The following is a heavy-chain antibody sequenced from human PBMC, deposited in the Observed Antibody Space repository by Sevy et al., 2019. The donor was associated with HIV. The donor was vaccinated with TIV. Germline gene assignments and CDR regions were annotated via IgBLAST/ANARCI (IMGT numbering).Heavy chain of an antibody. CDR3: ARDRQGITVAGTAIDY. Sequence: GGSLRLSCTASGFTFSSYEMNWVRQAPGKGLEWVSYITLSGSTIYYADSVKGRFTISRYNDKNSLYLQMNSLRAEDTAVYYCARDRQGITVAGTAIDYWGQGTLVTVSS. J-gene: IGHJ4*02. CDR1: GFTFSSYE. D-gene: IGHD6-19*01. V-gene: IGHV3-48*03. CDR2: ITLSGSTI.